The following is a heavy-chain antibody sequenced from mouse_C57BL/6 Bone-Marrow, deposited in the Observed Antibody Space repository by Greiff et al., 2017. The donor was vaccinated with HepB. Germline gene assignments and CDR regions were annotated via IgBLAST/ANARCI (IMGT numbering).Heavy chain of an antibody. V-gene: IGHV5-17*01. D-gene: IGHD1-1*01. CDR3: ERERAPYGSSYDFDY. J-gene: IGHJ2*01. CDR2: ISSGSSTI. CDR1: GFTFSDYG. Sequence: EVKLMESGGGLVKPGGSLKLSCAASGFTFSDYGMHWVRQAPEKGLEWVAYISSGSSTIYYADTVKGRFTISRDNAKNTLFLQMTSLRSEDTAMYYCERERAPYGSSYDFDYWGQGTTLTVSS.